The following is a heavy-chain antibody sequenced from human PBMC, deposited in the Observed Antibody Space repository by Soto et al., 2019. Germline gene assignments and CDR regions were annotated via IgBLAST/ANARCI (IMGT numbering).Heavy chain of an antibody. V-gene: IGHV5-51*01. J-gene: IGHJ4*02. CDR1: GFSFTSYW. Sequence: GESLKISCKGSGFSFTSYWIGWVRQMPGKGLEWMGIIYPGDFDTRYSPSFQGQVTISADKSISTAYLQWSSLKASDTAMYYCARLSRQVRGVISYWGQGTLVTVSS. CDR2: IYPGDFDT. CDR3: ARLSRQVRGVISY. D-gene: IGHD3-10*01.